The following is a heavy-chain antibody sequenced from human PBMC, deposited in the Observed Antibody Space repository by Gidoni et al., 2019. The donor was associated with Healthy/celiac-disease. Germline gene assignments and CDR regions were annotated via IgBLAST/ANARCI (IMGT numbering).Heavy chain of an antibody. D-gene: IGHD2-15*01. CDR3: ARIPTPVVVVVAATSFGMDV. CDR1: GGSISSSNW. CDR2: IYHSGST. J-gene: IGHJ6*02. Sequence: QVQLQESGPGLVKPSGTLSLTCAVSGGSISSSNWGSWVRQPPGKGLEWIGEIYHSGSTTYNPSLKSPVTISVDKSKTQFSLKLSSVTAADTAVYYCARIPTPVVVVVAATSFGMDVWGQGTTVTVSS. V-gene: IGHV4-4*02.